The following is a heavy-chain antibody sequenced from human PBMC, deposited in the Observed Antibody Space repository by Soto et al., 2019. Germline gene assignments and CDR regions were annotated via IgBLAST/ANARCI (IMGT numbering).Heavy chain of an antibody. CDR2: IYYSGST. D-gene: IGHD3-16*02. CDR1: GGSISSSSYY. V-gene: IGHV4-39*01. CDR3: ARLSHPYYDYIWGSYRFDY. J-gene: IGHJ4*02. Sequence: SETLSLTCTVSGGSISSSSYYWGWIRQPPGKGLEWIGSIYYSGSTYYNPSLKSRVTISVDTSKNQFSLKLSSVTAADTAVYYCARLSHPYYDYIWGSYRFDYWGQGTLVTVSS.